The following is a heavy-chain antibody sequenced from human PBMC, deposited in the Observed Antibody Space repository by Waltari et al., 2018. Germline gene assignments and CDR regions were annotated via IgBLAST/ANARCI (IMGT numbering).Heavy chain of an antibody. CDR1: GGSISSGSYY. CDR2: IYTSGST. J-gene: IGHJ4*02. CDR3: ARGLGRGQWLDYFDY. D-gene: IGHD6-19*01. Sequence: QVQLQESGPGLVKPSQTLSLTCTVSGGSISSGSYYWRWIRQPAGKGLEWIGRIYTSGSTNYNPSLKSRVTISVDTSKNQFSLKLSSVTAADTAVYYCARGLGRGQWLDYFDYWGQGTLVTVSS. V-gene: IGHV4-61*02.